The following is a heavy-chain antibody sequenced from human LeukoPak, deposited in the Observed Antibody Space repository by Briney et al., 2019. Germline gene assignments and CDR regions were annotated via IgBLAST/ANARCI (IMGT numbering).Heavy chain of an antibody. CDR1: GFTFSSYG. V-gene: IGHV3-21*01. CDR2: ISSSSSYI. Sequence: GGTLRLSCAASGFTFSSYGMNWVRQAPGKGLEWVSSISSSSSYIYYADSVKGRFTISRDNAKNSLYLQMNSLRAEDTAVYYCARVRRTAVDYWGQGTLVTVSS. CDR3: ARVRRTAVDY. J-gene: IGHJ4*02.